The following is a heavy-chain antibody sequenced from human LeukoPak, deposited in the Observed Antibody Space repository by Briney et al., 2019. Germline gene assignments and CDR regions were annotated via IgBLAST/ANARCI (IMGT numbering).Heavy chain of an antibody. CDR2: ISGSAIST. CDR3: ARARRRGYSYGYSGY. J-gene: IGHJ4*02. D-gene: IGHD5-18*01. V-gene: IGHV3-23*01. CDR1: GFTFSSYA. Sequence: GGSLRLSCAASGFTFSSYAMSWIRQAPGKGLEWVSTISGSAISTYYADSVKGRFTISRDNSKNTLYLQMNSLRAEDTAVYYCARARRRGYSYGYSGYWGQGTLVTVSS.